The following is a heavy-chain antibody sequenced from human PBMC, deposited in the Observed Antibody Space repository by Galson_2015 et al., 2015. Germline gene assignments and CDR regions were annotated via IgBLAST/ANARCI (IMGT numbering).Heavy chain of an antibody. CDR3: ARDVPGEEYYFDY. D-gene: IGHD2-2*01. CDR2: INAGNGNT. Sequence: SVKVSCKASGYTFTSYAMHWVRQAPGQRLEWMGWINAGNGNTKYSQKFQGRVTITRDTSASTAYMELSSLRSEDTAVYYCARDVPGEEYYFDYWGQGTLVTVSS. J-gene: IGHJ4*02. V-gene: IGHV1-3*01. CDR1: GYTFTSYA.